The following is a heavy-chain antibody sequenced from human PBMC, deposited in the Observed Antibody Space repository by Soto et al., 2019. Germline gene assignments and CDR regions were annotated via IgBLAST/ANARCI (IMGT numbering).Heavy chain of an antibody. Sequence: GGSLRLSCTASGFIVSNAWINLVRQAPGKELEWVGRVKSKTAGGTTDFAAPVKDRVAISRDNSKNIEDMQMNRLKTEDTAVDYCSTVSYINMIAVRLDYWGLGTQVTVS. CDR1: GFIVSNAW. V-gene: IGHV3-15*07. D-gene: IGHD3-22*01. J-gene: IGHJ4*01. CDR3: STVSYINMIAVRLDY. CDR2: VKSKTAGGTT.